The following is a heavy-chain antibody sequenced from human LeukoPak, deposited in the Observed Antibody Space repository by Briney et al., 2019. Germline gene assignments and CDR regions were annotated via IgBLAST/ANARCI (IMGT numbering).Heavy chain of an antibody. V-gene: IGHV3-23*01. CDR2: ISGSGGTA. J-gene: IGHJ4*02. CDR1: GFTFSIYA. Sequence: PGGSLRLSCAASGFTFSIYAMSWVRQAPGKGLEWVSAISGSGGTAYYADSVKGRFTISRDNSKNTLYLQMNSLRAEDTAVYYCAKDKGRRADCTNGVCSFDYWGQGTLVTVSS. D-gene: IGHD2-8*01. CDR3: AKDKGRRADCTNGVCSFDY.